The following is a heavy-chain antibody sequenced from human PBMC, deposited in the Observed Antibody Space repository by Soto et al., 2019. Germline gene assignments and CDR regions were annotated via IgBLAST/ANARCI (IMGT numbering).Heavy chain of an antibody. CDR2: INHSGST. D-gene: IGHD3-22*01. V-gene: IGHV4-34*01. J-gene: IGHJ4*02. CDR3: ARAGGSGYYSTFDY. Sequence: QGQLQQWGAGLLKPSETLSLTCAVYGGSFSGYYWSWIRQPPGKGLEWIGEINHSGSTNYNPSLKSRVTISVDTSKNQFSLKRSSVTAADTAVYYCARAGGSGYYSTFDYWGQGTLVTVSS. CDR1: GGSFSGYY.